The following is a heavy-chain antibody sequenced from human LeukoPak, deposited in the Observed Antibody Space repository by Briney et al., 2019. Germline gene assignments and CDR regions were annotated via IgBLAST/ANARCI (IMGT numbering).Heavy chain of an antibody. CDR2: INHSRST. CDR3: ARGVRY. J-gene: IGHJ4*02. Sequence: SETLSLTCAVYGGSFSGYYWSWIRQPPGKGLEWIGEINHSRSTNYNPSLKSRVTISVDTSKNQFSLKLSSVTAADTAVYYCARGVRYWGQGTLVTVSS. D-gene: IGHD3-3*01. CDR1: GGSFSGYY. V-gene: IGHV4-34*01.